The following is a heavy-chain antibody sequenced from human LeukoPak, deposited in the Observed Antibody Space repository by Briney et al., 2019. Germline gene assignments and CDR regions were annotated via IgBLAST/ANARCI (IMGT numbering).Heavy chain of an antibody. CDR3: ANHRTPDRYHWHFFGS. D-gene: IGHD1-20*01. V-gene: IGHV3-23*01. CDR2: IGGHVHST. CDR1: GFTFTNSA. Sequence: PGGSLRLSCAASGFTFTNSAMSWVRQAPGTGLEWVSSIGGHVHSTYYADSVIGRFTISRDDSKNTLYLQMNSLRADDTAIYYCANHRTPDRYHWHFFGSWGQGTLVTVSS. J-gene: IGHJ4*02.